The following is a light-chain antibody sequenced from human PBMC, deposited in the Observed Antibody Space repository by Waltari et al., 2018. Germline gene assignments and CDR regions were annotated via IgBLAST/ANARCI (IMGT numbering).Light chain of an antibody. CDR2: KET. J-gene: IGLJ2*01. V-gene: IGLV3-27*01. CDR1: LLAKKY. CDR3: YSVADKNVV. Sequence: SYELTQPSSVSVSPGQTARITCSGDLLAKKYARWFQQKPGQAPVLVIYKETERPSGIPERFSGSSSGTTVTLTISGAQVDDEADYYCYSVADKNVVFGGGTKLTVL.